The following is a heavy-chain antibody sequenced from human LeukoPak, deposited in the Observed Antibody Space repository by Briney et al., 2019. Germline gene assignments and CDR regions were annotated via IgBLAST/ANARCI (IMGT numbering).Heavy chain of an antibody. Sequence: ASVKVSCKASGYTFTSYYMHWVRQAPGQGLEWMGIINPSGGSTSYAQKFQGRVTMTRDTSTSTVYMELSSLRSEDTAVYYSARQNIVVVPAAIHMGDAFDIWGQGTMVTVSS. V-gene: IGHV1-46*03. CDR2: INPSGGST. CDR1: GYTFTSYY. D-gene: IGHD2-2*01. CDR3: ARQNIVVVPAAIHMGDAFDI. J-gene: IGHJ3*02.